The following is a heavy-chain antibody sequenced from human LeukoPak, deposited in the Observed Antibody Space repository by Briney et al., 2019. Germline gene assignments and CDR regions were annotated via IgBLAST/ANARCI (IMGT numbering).Heavy chain of an antibody. Sequence: ASVKVSCKASGYTFTGYYMHWVRQAPGQGLEWMGWINPNSGGTSYAQKFQGRVTMTRDTSISTAYMELSRLRSDDTAVYYCARDPNYYDSSGPPDYWGQGTLVTVSS. D-gene: IGHD3-22*01. CDR1: GYTFTGYY. CDR3: ARDPNYYDSSGPPDY. J-gene: IGHJ4*02. CDR2: INPNSGGT. V-gene: IGHV1-2*02.